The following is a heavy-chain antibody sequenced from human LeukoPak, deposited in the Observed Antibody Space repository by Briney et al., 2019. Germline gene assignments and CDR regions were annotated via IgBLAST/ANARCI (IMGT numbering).Heavy chain of an antibody. D-gene: IGHD3-9*01. CDR1: GFTFSTYW. V-gene: IGHV3-74*01. Sequence: GGSLRVSCAASGFTFSTYWMHRVRQAPGKGLVWVSRINSDGSSTICADSVKGRFTISRDNAKNTLYLQMNSLSAEDTAVYYCARGAQERYFGAFDIWGRGTMVTVSS. CDR3: ARGAQERYFGAFDI. J-gene: IGHJ3*02. CDR2: INSDGSST.